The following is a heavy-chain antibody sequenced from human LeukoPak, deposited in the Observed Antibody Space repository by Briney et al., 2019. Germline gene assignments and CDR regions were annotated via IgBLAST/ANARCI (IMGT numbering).Heavy chain of an antibody. Sequence: SETLSLTCTVSGGSISSYYWSWIRQPAGKGLEWIGRIYTSGSTNYNPSLKSRVTMSVDTSKNQFSLKLSSVTAADTAVYYCARETGSSSWGAPIDYWGQGTLVTVSS. D-gene: IGHD6-13*01. CDR3: ARETGSSSWGAPIDY. CDR2: IYTSGST. V-gene: IGHV4-4*07. J-gene: IGHJ4*02. CDR1: GGSISSYY.